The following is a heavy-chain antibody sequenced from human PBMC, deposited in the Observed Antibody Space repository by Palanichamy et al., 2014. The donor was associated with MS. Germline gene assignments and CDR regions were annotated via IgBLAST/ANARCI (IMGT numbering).Heavy chain of an antibody. CDR2: RWYDGRGR. CDR1: GFTFSDYG. V-gene: IGHV3-33*01. Sequence: QVQLVESGGGVVQPGRSLRLSCATSGFTFSDYGMHWVRQAPGKGLEWVASRWYDGRGRYYADSVKGRLTISRDNSDNTVYLQMNNLRVEDTAVYYCATERPYGDLRLDYWGQGTMVTVSS. D-gene: IGHD4/OR15-4a*01. J-gene: IGHJ4*02. CDR3: ATERPYGDLRLDY.